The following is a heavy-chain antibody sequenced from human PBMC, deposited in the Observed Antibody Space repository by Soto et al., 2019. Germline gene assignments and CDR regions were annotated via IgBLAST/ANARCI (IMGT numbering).Heavy chain of an antibody. CDR2: INHSGST. CDR3: ARGRSIAPYYGSGSYYYFDY. D-gene: IGHD3-10*01. Sequence: QVQLQQWGAGLLKPSETLSLTCAVYGGSFSGYYWSWIRQPPGKGLEWIGEINHSGSTNYNPSLTRRVTLSVDTSKNQFPLKRSSVTAADTAVDYCARGRSIAPYYGSGSYYYFDYWGQGTLVTVSS. J-gene: IGHJ4*02. CDR1: GGSFSGYY. V-gene: IGHV4-34*01.